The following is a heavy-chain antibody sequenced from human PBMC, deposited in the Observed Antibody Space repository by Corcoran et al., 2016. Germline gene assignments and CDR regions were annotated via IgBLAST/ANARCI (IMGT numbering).Heavy chain of an antibody. Sequence: QVQLQQWGAGLLKPSETLSLTCAVYGGSFSGYYWSWIRQPPGKGLEWIGEINHSGSTNYNPSLKSRVTISVDTSKNQFSLKLSSVTAADTAVYDGARLRTGGAFDIWGQGTMVTVAS. CDR1: GGSFSGYY. V-gene: IGHV4-34*01. J-gene: IGHJ3*02. CDR2: INHSGST. CDR3: ARLRTGGAFDI. D-gene: IGHD3-10*01.